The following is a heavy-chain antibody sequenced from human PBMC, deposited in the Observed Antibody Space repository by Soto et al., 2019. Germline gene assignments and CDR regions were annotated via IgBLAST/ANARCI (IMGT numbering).Heavy chain of an antibody. CDR1: GYTFTSYY. V-gene: IGHV1-46*01. CDR3: ASSDNGGNMGASDSYDIFDV. J-gene: IGHJ6*02. D-gene: IGHD2-15*01. CDR2: INPSGGST. Sequence: ASVKVSCKASGYTFTSYYMHWVRQAPGQGLEWMGIINPSGGSTSYAQKFQGRVTMTRDTSTSTVYMELSSLRSEDTAVYYCASSDNGGNMGASDSYDIFDVCGQGTTVTGSS.